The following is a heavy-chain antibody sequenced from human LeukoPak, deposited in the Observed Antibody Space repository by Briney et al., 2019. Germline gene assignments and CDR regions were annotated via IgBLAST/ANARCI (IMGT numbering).Heavy chain of an antibody. J-gene: IGHJ5*02. CDR3: ARDNSGSYSNWFDP. Sequence: SETLSLTCTVSGGSISSYYWSWIRQPAGKGLEWIGRIYASGSTNYNPSLKSRVTMSVDTSKNQFSLKLSSVTAADTAVYYCARDNSGSYSNWFDPWGQGTLVTVSS. CDR2: IYASGST. D-gene: IGHD1-26*01. V-gene: IGHV4-4*07. CDR1: GGSISSYY.